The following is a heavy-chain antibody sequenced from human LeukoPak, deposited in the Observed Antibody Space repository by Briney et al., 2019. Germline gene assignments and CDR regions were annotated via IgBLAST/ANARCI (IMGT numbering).Heavy chain of an antibody. CDR1: GFTFSSYA. V-gene: IGHV3-30-3*01. J-gene: IGHJ4*02. CDR2: ISYDGSNK. CDR3: ARGGSQVPADY. D-gene: IGHD2-2*01. Sequence: GRSLRLSCAASGFTFSSYAMHWVRQAPGKGLEWVAVISYDGSNKYYADSVKGRFTISRDNSKNTLYLQMNSLRAEDTAVYYCARGGSQVPADYWGQGTLVTVSS.